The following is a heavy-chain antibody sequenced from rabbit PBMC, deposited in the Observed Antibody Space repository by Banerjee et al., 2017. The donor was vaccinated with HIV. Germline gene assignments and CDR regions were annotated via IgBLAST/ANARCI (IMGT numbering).Heavy chain of an antibody. Sequence: QSLEESGGDLVTPGGTLTLTCTASGFTISSYHMCWVRQAPGKGLEWIACINTSSGSTVYATWAKGRFTISRTSSTTVALQMTSLTAADTATYFCARDLAGVIGWNFDLWGQGTLVTVS. CDR2: INTSSGST. CDR3: ARDLAGVIGWNFDL. V-gene: IGHV1S40*01. J-gene: IGHJ4*01. D-gene: IGHD4-1*01. CDR1: GFTISSYH.